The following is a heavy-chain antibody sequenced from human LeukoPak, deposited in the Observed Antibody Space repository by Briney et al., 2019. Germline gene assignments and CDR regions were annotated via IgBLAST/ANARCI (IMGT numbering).Heavy chain of an antibody. CDR3: GRLNGYISD. J-gene: IGHJ3*01. CDR2: IYPGDLDI. V-gene: IGHV5-51*01. D-gene: IGHD6-19*01. CDR1: GSSFTRYW. Sequence: GASLQISCEASGSSFTRYWIVWVRRLPGGGREWMGIIYPGDLDIRYSPSFQGQVNISADKSISTGYLQWTSLKTSDTAMYYCGRLNGYISDWGQGTMITVSS.